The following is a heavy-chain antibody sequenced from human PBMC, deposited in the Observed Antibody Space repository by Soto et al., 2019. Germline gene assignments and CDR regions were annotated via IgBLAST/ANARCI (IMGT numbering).Heavy chain of an antibody. V-gene: IGHV1-69*01. CDR1: GGTFSNYA. CDR3: ARDNPYTNSFGNWFDP. J-gene: IGHJ5*02. CDR2: IIPVFGTV. Sequence: QVRLVQSGAEVKKPGSSVKVSCKASGGTFSNYAITWLRLAPGQGLEWLGGIIPVFGTVNYAQKFQGRVTITADECTSTAYMELNRLRSEDTAVYYCARDNPYTNSFGNWFDPWGQGTLVIVS. D-gene: IGHD6-13*01.